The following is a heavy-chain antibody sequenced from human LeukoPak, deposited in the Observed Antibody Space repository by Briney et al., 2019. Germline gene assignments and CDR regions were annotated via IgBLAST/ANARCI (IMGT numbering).Heavy chain of an antibody. CDR1: GFTFSSYS. J-gene: IGHJ4*02. Sequence: GGSLRLSCAASGFTFSSYSMNWVRQAPGKGLEWVSYISSSSSTIYYADSVKGRFTISRDNAKNSLYLQMNSLRAEDTAVYYCAKDRATSIVVVVAEGGLDYWGQGTLVTVSS. V-gene: IGHV3-48*04. CDR2: ISSSSSTI. CDR3: AKDRATSIVVVVAEGGLDY. D-gene: IGHD2-15*01.